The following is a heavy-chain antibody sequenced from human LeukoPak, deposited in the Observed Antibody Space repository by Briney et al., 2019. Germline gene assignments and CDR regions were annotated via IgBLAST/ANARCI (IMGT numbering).Heavy chain of an antibody. Sequence: GASVKVSCKASGYTFTGYYMHWVRQAPGQGLEWMGIINPSGGSTSYAQKFQGRVTMTRDTSTSTVYMELSSLRSEDTAVYYCARSDGRDIVVVPAAMPYMDVWGKETTVTVSS. J-gene: IGHJ6*03. CDR1: GYTFTGYY. CDR2: INPSGGST. D-gene: IGHD2-2*01. V-gene: IGHV1-46*01. CDR3: ARSDGRDIVVVPAAMPYMDV.